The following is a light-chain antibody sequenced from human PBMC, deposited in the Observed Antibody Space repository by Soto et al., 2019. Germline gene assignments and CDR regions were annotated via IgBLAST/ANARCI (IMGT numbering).Light chain of an antibody. CDR2: SNN. Sequence: QSVLPHPPSASGTPGHRITISCSGSSSNIGSHTVNWHQQVPGTAPKLLIYSNNERPSGVPDRFSGSKSGTSASLAISGLQSGDEADYYCAAWDDSLNGVIFGGGTKVTVL. J-gene: IGLJ2*01. CDR3: AAWDDSLNGVI. V-gene: IGLV1-44*01. CDR1: SSNIGSHT.